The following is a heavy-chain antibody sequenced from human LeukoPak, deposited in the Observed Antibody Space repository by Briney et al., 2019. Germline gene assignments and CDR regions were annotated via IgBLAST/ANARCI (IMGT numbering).Heavy chain of an antibody. CDR2: IHDSGNP. CDR1: GGSVSSGSYL. Sequence: PSETLSLTCTVSGGSVSSGSYLWNWMRQPPGKGLEWIGYIHDSGNPNYNPSLKSRLSISLDTSKNHFPLRLSSVTASDTAVYYCARGVREGGYDSPCDYWGQGTLVTVSS. CDR3: ARGVREGGYDSPCDY. J-gene: IGHJ4*02. V-gene: IGHV4-61*03. D-gene: IGHD5-12*01.